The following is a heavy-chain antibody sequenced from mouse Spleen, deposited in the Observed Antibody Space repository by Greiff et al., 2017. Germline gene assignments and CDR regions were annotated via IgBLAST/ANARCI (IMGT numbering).Heavy chain of an antibody. V-gene: IGHV1-26*01. Sequence: EVQLQQSGPELVKPGASVKMSCKASGYTFTDYYMNWVKQSHGKSLEWIGDINPNNGGTSYNQKFKGKATLTVDKSSSTAYMELRSLTSEDSAVYYCARGGGHRWGYAMDYWGQGTSVTVSS. CDR2: INPNNGGT. CDR3: ARGGGHRWGYAMDY. D-gene: IGHD1-1*02. CDR1: GYTFTDYY. J-gene: IGHJ4*01.